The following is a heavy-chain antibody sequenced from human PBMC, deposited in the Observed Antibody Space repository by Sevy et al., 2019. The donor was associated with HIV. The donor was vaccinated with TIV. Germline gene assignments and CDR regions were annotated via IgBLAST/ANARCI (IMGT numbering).Heavy chain of an antibody. J-gene: IGHJ6*03. CDR1: GGSISSYY. CDR3: ARVLYSSGQIYYYYYMDV. D-gene: IGHD6-19*01. Sequence: SETLSLTCTVSGGSISSYYWSWIRQPPGKGLEWIGYIYYSGSTNYNPSLKSRVTISVDTSKNQFSLKLSSVTAADTAVYYCARVLYSSGQIYYYYYMDVWGKGTTVTVSS. V-gene: IGHV4-59*01. CDR2: IYYSGST.